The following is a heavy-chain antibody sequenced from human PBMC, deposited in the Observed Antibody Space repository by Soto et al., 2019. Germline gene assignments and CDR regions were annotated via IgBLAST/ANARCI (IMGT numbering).Heavy chain of an antibody. J-gene: IGHJ6*02. CDR1: GGSISSYY. CDR3: AREGVSSSWYNYYGMDV. V-gene: IGHV4-59*01. D-gene: IGHD6-13*01. CDR2: IYYSGST. Sequence: SETRSLTCTVSGGSISSYYWRWIRQPPGKGLEWIGYIYYSGSTNYNPSLKSRVTISVDTSKNQFSLKLSSVTAADTAVYYCAREGVSSSWYNYYGMDVWGQGTTVT.